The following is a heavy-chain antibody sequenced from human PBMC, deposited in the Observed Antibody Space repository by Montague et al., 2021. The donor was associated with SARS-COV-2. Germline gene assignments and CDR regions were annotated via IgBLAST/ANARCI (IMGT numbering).Heavy chain of an antibody. CDR2: TYYRSEWYS. Sequence: CAISGDSVSSNSVAWSWLRQSPSRGLEWLGRTYYRSEWYSDYAPSLRGRLTVNPDASKNEFSLELNYVTPEDTAVYYCVRYSGWFYFDFWGQGTLVTVSS. J-gene: IGHJ4*02. V-gene: IGHV6-1*01. D-gene: IGHD6-19*01. CDR3: VRYSGWFYFDF. CDR1: GDSVSSNSVA.